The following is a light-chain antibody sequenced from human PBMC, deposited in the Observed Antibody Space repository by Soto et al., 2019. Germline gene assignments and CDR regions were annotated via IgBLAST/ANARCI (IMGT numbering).Light chain of an antibody. J-gene: IGLJ2*01. CDR1: SSDVGGYNY. V-gene: IGLV2-14*01. CDR2: DVS. Sequence: QSALTQPASVSGSPGQSITISCTGTSSDVGGYNYVSWYQQHPGKAPKLMIYDVSNRPSGVSNRFSGSRSGNTASLTISGRQAEDEAHYYCSSYTGSTTLVVFGGGTKLTVL. CDR3: SSYTGSTTLVV.